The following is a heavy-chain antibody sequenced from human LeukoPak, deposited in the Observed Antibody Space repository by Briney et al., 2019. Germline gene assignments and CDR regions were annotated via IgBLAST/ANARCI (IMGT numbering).Heavy chain of an antibody. V-gene: IGHV3-9*01. D-gene: IGHD2-8*01. J-gene: IGHJ4*02. CDR3: AKDLNGYFDY. CDR1: GFTFDDYA. CDR2: ISWNSGSI. Sequence: LRLSCAASGFTFDDYAMHWVRQAPGKGLEWVSGISWNSGSIGYADSVKGRFTISRDNAKNSLYLQMNSLRAEDTALYYCAKDLNGYFDYWGQGTLVTVSS.